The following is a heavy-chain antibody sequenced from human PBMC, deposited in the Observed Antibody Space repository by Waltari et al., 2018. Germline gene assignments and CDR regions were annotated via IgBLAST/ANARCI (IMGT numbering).Heavy chain of an antibody. CDR3: ARKVVDNYYYYYGMDV. J-gene: IGHJ6*02. Sequence: EVQLVQSGAEVKKPGESLKISCTGSGYSFTSYWIGWVGQLPGKGLEWMGIIYPGDSDTRYSPSFQGQVTISADKSISTAYLQWSSLKASDTAMYYCARKVVDNYYYYYGMDVWGQGTTVTVSS. V-gene: IGHV5-51*01. CDR2: IYPGDSDT. D-gene: IGHD2-2*01. CDR1: GYSFTSYW.